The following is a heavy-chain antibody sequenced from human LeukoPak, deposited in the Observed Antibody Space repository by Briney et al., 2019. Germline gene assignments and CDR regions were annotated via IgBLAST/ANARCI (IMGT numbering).Heavy chain of an antibody. CDR2: TYYSSKWYN. CDR1: GDSVASNNDA. D-gene: IGHD6-13*01. CDR3: ARSAGGTVDY. Sequence: SQTLSLTCAISGDSVASNNDAWNWIRQSPSRGLEWLGRTYYSSKWYNDYAVSVKGRITIHPATSRNQFSLHLNSVTPEDSAVYYCARSAGGTVDYWGQGALVTVSS. J-gene: IGHJ4*02. V-gene: IGHV6-1*01.